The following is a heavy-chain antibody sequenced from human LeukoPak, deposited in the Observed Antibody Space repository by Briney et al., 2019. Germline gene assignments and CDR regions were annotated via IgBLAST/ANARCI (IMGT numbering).Heavy chain of an antibody. V-gene: IGHV3-64*01. CDR1: GFTFSSYA. CDR2: ISSNGGST. CDR3: ARAYGSGSFDY. Sequence: PGGSLRLSCAASGFTFSSYAMHWVRQAPGKGLEYVSAISSNGGSTYYANSVKGRFTISRDNSKNTLYLQMGSLRAEDMAVYYCARAYGSGSFDYWGQGTLVTVSS. D-gene: IGHD3-10*01. J-gene: IGHJ4*02.